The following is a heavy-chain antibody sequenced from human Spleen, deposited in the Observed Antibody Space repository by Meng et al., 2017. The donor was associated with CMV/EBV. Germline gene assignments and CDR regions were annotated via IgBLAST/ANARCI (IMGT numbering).Heavy chain of an antibody. CDR1: TFSRYW. V-gene: IGHV3-74*01. D-gene: IGHD2-15*01. CDR2: INSDGGSS. Sequence: TFSRYWMHWGRQAPGKGLVRVARINSDGGSSSYADSVKGRFTISRDNAKNTLYLQMNSLRAEDTAVYYCARVDGCSRGSCRRWQFDYWGQGTLVTVSS. J-gene: IGHJ4*02. CDR3: ARVDGCSRGSCRRWQFDY.